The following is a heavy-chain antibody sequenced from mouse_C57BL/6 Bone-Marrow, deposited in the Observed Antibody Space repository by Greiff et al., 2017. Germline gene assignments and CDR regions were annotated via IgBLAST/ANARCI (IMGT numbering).Heavy chain of an antibody. V-gene: IGHV5-6*01. J-gene: IGHJ2*01. CDR2: ISSGGSYT. Sequence: EVMLVESGGDLVKPGGSLKLSCAASGFTFSSYGMSWVRQTPDKRLEWVATISSGGSYTYYPESVKGRFTISRDNAKNTLYLQMSSLKSEDTAMYYCAPYYSNFYVFDYWGQGTTLTVSA. CDR3: APYYSNFYVFDY. D-gene: IGHD2-5*01. CDR1: GFTFSSYG.